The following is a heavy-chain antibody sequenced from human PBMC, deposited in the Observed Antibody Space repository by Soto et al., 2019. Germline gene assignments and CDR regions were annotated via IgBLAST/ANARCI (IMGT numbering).Heavy chain of an antibody. J-gene: IGHJ4*02. CDR2: INPNSGGT. V-gene: IGHV1-2*02. CDR3: ARSPAGYSYGYYYFDS. Sequence: GASVKVSCKASGYTFTGYDMHWVRQAPGQGLEWMGWINPNSGGTNYAQKFQGRVTMTRDTSIRTAYMELSRLRSDDTAVYYCARSPAGYSYGYYYFDSWGQGTILTGYS. CDR1: GYTFTGYD. D-gene: IGHD5-18*01.